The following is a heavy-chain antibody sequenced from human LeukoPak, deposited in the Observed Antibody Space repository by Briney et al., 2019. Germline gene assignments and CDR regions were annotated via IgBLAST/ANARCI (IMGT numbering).Heavy chain of an antibody. CDR1: GFSLGTSGMG. J-gene: IGHJ3*02. D-gene: IGHD4-23*01. CDR2: IYWNDDR. V-gene: IGHV2-5*01. CDR3: AQYPDYGGDYDAFDI. Sequence: SGPTLVNPTQTLTLTCTFSGFSLGTSGMGVGWIRQPPGKALEWLAIIYWNDDRRFNPSLKSRLTIKKDTSKNQVVLTVPNMDPVDTATYYCAQYPDYGGDYDAFDIWGHGTMVTVSS.